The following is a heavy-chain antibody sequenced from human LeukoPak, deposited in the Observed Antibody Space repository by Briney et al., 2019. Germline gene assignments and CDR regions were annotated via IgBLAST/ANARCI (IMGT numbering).Heavy chain of an antibody. D-gene: IGHD4-17*01. Sequence: SETLSLTCTVSGGSISSYYWSWIRQPPGKGLEWIGYIYYSGSTNYNPSLKSRVTISVDTSKNQFSLKLSSVTAADTAVYYCARAYTTVTFFKYWGQGTLVTVSS. CDR1: GGSISSYY. V-gene: IGHV4-59*12. CDR3: ARAYTTVTFFKY. CDR2: IYYSGST. J-gene: IGHJ4*02.